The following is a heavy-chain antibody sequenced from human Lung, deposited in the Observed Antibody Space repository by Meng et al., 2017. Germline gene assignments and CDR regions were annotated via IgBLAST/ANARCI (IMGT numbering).Heavy chain of an antibody. D-gene: IGHD4-11*01. CDR2: INHSGST. Sequence: VQLPQRGAGRLEPSETLPATSVVSGGSFSDFYGSWIRQPPGKGLEWIGEINHSGSTNYNPSLERRATIAVNTSQNNLSLKLSSVTAADSAVYYCARGPTTMAHDFDYWGQRTLVTVSS. V-gene: IGHV4-34*01. CDR3: ARGPTTMAHDFDY. J-gene: IGHJ4*02. CDR1: GGSFSDFY.